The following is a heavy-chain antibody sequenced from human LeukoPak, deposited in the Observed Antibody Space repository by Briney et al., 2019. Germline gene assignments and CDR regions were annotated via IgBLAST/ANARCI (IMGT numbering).Heavy chain of an antibody. CDR2: ISSSSSYI. J-gene: IGHJ4*02. D-gene: IGHD2-15*01. Sequence: KTGGSLRLSCAASGFTFSDYYMSWIRQAPGKGPEWISYISSSSSYIYYADSVKGRFTISRDNAKNSLYLQMNSLRAEDTAVYYCARAPGGYCSGGSCLYYFDYWGQGTLVTVSS. V-gene: IGHV3-11*06. CDR1: GFTFSDYY. CDR3: ARAPGGYCSGGSCLYYFDY.